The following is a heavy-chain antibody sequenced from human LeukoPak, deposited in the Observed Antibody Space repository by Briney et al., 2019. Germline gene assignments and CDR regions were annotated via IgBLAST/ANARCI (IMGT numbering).Heavy chain of an antibody. CDR1: GFPFSFYW. CDR2: MNRDGSEI. V-gene: IGHV3-7*01. Sequence: GSLRLSSAASGFPFSFYWMSWVRPAPGKGREWVANMNRDGSEINYLDSVRGRFTISRDNAKNSLYLQMNSLRAEDTAVYFCARDLGFSTFDNWGQGTLVTVSS. CDR3: ARDLGFSTFDN. J-gene: IGHJ4*02. D-gene: IGHD2/OR15-2a*01.